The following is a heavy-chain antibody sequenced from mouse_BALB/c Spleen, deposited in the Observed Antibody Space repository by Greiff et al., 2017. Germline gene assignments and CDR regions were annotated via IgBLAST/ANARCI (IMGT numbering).Heavy chain of an antibody. V-gene: IGHV2-2*02. D-gene: IGHD5-5*01. J-gene: IGHJ4*01. CDR3: TRDYRGLFAMDY. CDR1: GFSLTCYG. Sequence: QVQPKQSGPGLVQPSQCLSITCTVSGFSLTCYGVHWVRQSPGKGLEWLGVIWSGGSTDYNAAFISRLSISKYNSKCQVFFKMNSLQASDTAIYYCTRDYRGLFAMDYWGQGTSVTVSS. CDR2: IWSGGST.